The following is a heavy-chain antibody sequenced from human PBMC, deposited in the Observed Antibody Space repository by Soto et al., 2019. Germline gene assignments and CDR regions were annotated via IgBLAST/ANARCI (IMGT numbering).Heavy chain of an antibody. J-gene: IGHJ4*02. CDR3: ASVSGYYFLDY. D-gene: IGHD5-12*01. V-gene: IGHV1-3*05. Sequence: QVQLVQSGAEEKKPGASVKVSCKASGYTFTNYAMHWVRQAPGQRLEWMGWINAGNGNTKYSQKFQGRVTITSDTSASTAYMELSSLSSEATAVYYCASVSGYYFLDYWGQGTLVTVSS. CDR1: GYTFTNYA. CDR2: INAGNGNT.